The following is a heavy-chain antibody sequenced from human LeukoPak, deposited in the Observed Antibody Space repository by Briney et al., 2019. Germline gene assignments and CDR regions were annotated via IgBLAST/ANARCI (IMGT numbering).Heavy chain of an antibody. D-gene: IGHD3-22*01. CDR3: ARNSLSDYYDSSGYYYGY. CDR1: GFTFSSYS. Sequence: GGSLRLSCAASGFTFSSYSMNWVRQAPGKGLEWVSSISSSSSYICYADSVKGRFTISRDNAKNSLYLQMNSLRAEDTAVYYCARNSLSDYYDSSGYYYGYWGQGTLVTVSS. CDR2: ISSSSSYI. V-gene: IGHV3-21*01. J-gene: IGHJ4*02.